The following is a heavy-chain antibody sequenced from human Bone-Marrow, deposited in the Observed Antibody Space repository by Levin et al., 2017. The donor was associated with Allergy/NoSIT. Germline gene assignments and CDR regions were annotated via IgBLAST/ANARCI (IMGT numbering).Heavy chain of an antibody. CDR3: TRGLYSNEF. J-gene: IGHJ4*02. CDR2: IKPDGSDK. CDR1: RFTFSDYW. D-gene: IGHD4-11*01. V-gene: IGHV3-7*01. Sequence: RTGGSLRLSCAASRFTFSDYWMTWVRQAPGKGLEWVANIKPDGSDKHYVGSVKGRFTISRDNAKNSLYLQMNSLRDDDTALYYCTRGLYSNEFGGQGTLVTVSS.